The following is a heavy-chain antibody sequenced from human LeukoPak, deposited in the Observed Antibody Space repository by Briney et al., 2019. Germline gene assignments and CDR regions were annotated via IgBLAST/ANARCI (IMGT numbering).Heavy chain of an antibody. CDR1: GFTVSSNY. CDR2: TYSGGST. Sequence: GGSLRLSCAASGFTVSSNYMSWVRQAPGKGLEWVSVTYSGGSTYYADSVKGRFTISRDNSKNTLYLQMNSLRAEDTAVYYCARDRYYYDSSGYFDYWGQGTLVTVSS. CDR3: ARDRYYYDSSGYFDY. V-gene: IGHV3-66*01. D-gene: IGHD3-22*01. J-gene: IGHJ4*02.